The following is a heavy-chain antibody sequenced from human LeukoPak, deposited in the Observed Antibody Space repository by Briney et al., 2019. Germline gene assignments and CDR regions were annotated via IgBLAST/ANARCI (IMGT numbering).Heavy chain of an antibody. D-gene: IGHD6-19*01. J-gene: IGHJ4*02. CDR2: IWYDGSNK. CDR1: GFTFSSYG. V-gene: IGHV3-33*01. Sequence: PGGSLRLSCAASGFTFSSYGMHWVRQAPGKGLEWVAVIWYDGSNKYYADSVKGRFTISRDNSKNTLYLQMNSLRAEDTAVYYCARAKRGWYIFDYGGQEPLVTVS. CDR3: ARAKRGWYIFDY.